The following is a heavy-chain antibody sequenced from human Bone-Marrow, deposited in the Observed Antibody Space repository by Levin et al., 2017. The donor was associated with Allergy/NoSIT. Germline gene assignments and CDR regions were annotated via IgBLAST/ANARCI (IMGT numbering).Heavy chain of an antibody. CDR1: GYSFTTYW. J-gene: IGHJ4*02. D-gene: IGHD4-17*01. CDR3: ARRPRGDYHFDY. V-gene: IGHV5-51*01. CDR2: IYPGDSDT. Sequence: GESLKISCEGSGYSFTTYWIGWVRQMPGKGLEFMGIIYPGDSDTRYSPSFQGQVTISADKSISTAYLQWSSLKAADTAMYYCARRPRGDYHFDYWGQGTLVTVSS.